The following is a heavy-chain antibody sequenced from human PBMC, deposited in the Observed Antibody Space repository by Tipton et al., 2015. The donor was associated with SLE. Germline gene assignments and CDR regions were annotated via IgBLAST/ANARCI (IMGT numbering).Heavy chain of an antibody. CDR3: VRDGPRRWNYDYYFDL. J-gene: IGHJ2*01. CDR2: IYSGASVT. CDR1: GFTFTDYA. V-gene: IGHV3-23*03. D-gene: IGHD1-7*01. Sequence: SLRLSCVTSGFTFTDYAMSWVRQAPGKGLEWVSVIYSGASVTYYSDSVKGRFTISSDNSKNTLSLQMNSLRAEDTALYYCVRDGPRRWNYDYYFDLWGRGALVTVSS.